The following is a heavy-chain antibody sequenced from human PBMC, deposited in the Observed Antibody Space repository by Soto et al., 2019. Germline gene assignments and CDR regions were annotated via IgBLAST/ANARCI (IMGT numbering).Heavy chain of an antibody. V-gene: IGHV4-4*02. Sequence: QVQLQESGPGLVEPSGTLSLTCAVSGASISSSNWWSWVRQSPGKGLEWIGEIFHSGDTSYNPSLKSRVIISVDKSKNQFSLRLTSVTASDTAVYFCARDYLAVCPGHYYAMDVWGQGTTVIVSS. J-gene: IGHJ6*02. CDR2: IFHSGDT. CDR1: GASISSSNW. D-gene: IGHD2-21*01. CDR3: ARDYLAVCPGHYYAMDV.